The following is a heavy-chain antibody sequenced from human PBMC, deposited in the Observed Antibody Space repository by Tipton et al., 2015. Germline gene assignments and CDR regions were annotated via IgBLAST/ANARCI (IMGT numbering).Heavy chain of an antibody. J-gene: IGHJ4*02. Sequence: TLSLTCSVSSDSISKYYWSWIRQPPGKELEWIGYIQYSGSTNYNPSLKSRVTISVDTSKNQFSLKLYSVTAADTAVYYCARQFGSWPDYFDFWGQGTLVTVSS. V-gene: IGHV4-59*08. D-gene: IGHD6-13*01. CDR2: IQYSGST. CDR3: ARQFGSWPDYFDF. CDR1: SDSISKYY.